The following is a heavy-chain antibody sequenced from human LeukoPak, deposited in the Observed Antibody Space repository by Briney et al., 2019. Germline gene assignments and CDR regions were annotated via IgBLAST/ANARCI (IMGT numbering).Heavy chain of an antibody. CDR2: INHSGST. CDR1: GGSFSGYY. Sequence: PSETLSLTCAVYGGSFSGYYWSWIRQPPRKGLEWIGEINHSGSTNYNPSLKSRVTISVDTSKNQFSLKLSSVTAADTAVYYCARGIVVVPAAIFRYFDYWGQGTLVTVSS. CDR3: ARGIVVVPAAIFRYFDY. J-gene: IGHJ4*02. V-gene: IGHV4-34*01. D-gene: IGHD2-2*02.